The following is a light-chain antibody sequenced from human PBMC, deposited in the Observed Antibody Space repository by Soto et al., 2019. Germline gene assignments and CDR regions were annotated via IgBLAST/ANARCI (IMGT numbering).Light chain of an antibody. CDR3: QTWGTGIVV. J-gene: IGLJ2*01. CDR1: SGHSSYA. Sequence: QLVLTQSPSASGSLGASVKLTCTLSSGHSSYAIAWHQQQPEKGPRYLMKFNSDGSHSKGDGIPDRFSGSSSGAERYLTISSLQSEDEADYYCQTWGTGIVVFGGGTKLTVL. CDR2: FNSDGSH. V-gene: IGLV4-69*01.